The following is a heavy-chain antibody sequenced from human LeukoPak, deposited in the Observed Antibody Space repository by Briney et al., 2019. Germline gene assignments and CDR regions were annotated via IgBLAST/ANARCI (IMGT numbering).Heavy chain of an antibody. J-gene: IGHJ4*02. CDR3: AREDLRPQLYDILTGYSLDY. V-gene: IGHV1-18*01. D-gene: IGHD3-9*01. CDR1: GYTFTSYG. CDR2: ISAYNGNT. Sequence: ASVKVSCKASGYTFTSYGISWVRQAPGQGLEWMGWISAYNGNTNYAQKFQGRVTITADKSTSTAYMELSSLRSEDTAVYYCAREDLRPQLYDILTGYSLDYWGQGTLVTVSS.